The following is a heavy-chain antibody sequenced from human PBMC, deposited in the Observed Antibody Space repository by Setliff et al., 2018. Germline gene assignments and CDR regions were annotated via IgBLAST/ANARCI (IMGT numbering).Heavy chain of an antibody. Sequence: PETLSLTCSVSCGSISNSDYYWDWIRQPPGKGLEWIGRVYYSGDTYYIPSLLSRVTISVDTSKNQFSLKLSSVTAADTSVYFCARHRPNLPFDAWGQGALVTVS. J-gene: IGHJ4*02. CDR2: VYYSGDT. CDR3: ARHRPNLPFDA. CDR1: CGSISNSDYY. D-gene: IGHD7-27*01. V-gene: IGHV4-39*01.